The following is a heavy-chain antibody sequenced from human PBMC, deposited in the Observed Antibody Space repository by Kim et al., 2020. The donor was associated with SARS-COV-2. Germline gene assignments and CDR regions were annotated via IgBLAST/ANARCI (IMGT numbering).Heavy chain of an antibody. CDR1: GFTFSDYW. V-gene: IGHV3-7*01. Sequence: GGSLRLSCAASGFTFSDYWMAWARQAPGKGLEWVAQIKQDGSEKNHVDSVKGRFTISRDNGKNSVYLQMNSLRAEDTAVYYCARVGYCSSISCYMDYWGQGTLATVSS. D-gene: IGHD2-2*01. CDR3: ARVGYCSSISCYMDY. CDR2: IKQDGSEK. J-gene: IGHJ4*02.